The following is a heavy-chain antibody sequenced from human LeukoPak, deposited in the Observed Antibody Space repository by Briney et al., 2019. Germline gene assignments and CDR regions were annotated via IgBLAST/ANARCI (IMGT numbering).Heavy chain of an antibody. D-gene: IGHD2-21*01. J-gene: IGHJ4*02. CDR2: IKQDGSEE. CDR3: ARDYGDHPYPEVTLDQ. V-gene: IGHV3-7*01. Sequence: PGGSLRLSCAASGLNFSRNWMTWVRQAPGKGLEWVANIKQDGSEEYYVDSVKGRFTISRDNAKKSTYLQMHRVRVEDTAVYYCARDYGDHPYPEVTLDQWGQGTLVTVSS. CDR1: GLNFSRNW.